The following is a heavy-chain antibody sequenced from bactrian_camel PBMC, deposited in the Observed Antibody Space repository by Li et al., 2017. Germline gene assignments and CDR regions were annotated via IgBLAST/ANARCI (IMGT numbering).Heavy chain of an antibody. CDR3: AAVESSCPRFAREVDDFRGF. CDR2: LYAGGGRV. D-gene: IGHD3*01. Sequence: HVQLVESGGGSVQAGGSLRLSCETSGYSAVRDSIAWFRQGEGKEREGVAVLYAGGGRVDYAESVKGRFTMFLDNAKTTVYLQMNSLKPEDAAMYYCAAVESSCPRFAREVDDFRGFWGQGTQVTVS. V-gene: IGHV3S1*01. J-gene: IGHJ4*01. CDR1: GYSAVRDS.